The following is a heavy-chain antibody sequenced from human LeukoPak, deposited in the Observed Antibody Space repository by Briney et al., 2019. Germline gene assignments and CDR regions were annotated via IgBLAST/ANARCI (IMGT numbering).Heavy chain of an antibody. V-gene: IGHV3-48*03. J-gene: IGHJ4*02. D-gene: IGHD3-22*01. CDR2: ISSSGSTI. CDR3: AKDLDFDDSSGYYYVPFDN. CDR1: GFTFSSYE. Sequence: PGGSLRLSCAASGFTFSSYEMNWVRQAPGKGLEWVSYISSSGSTIYYADSVKGRFTISRDNSKNTLFLQMNSLRAEDTAVYYCAKDLDFDDSSGYYYVPFDNWGQGTLVTVSS.